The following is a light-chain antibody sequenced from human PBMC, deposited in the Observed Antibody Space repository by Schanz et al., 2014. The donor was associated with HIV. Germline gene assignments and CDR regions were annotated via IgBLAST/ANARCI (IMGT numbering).Light chain of an antibody. CDR2: KAS. J-gene: IGKJ2*02. CDR1: QSISNW. Sequence: DIQMAQSPSTLSASVGDRVTITCRASQSISNWLAWYQQKPGKAPRLLIYKASSLESGVQSRFSGSGSGTEFTLTISSLQPADFATYYCHQYNSYPGTFGQGTKLDIK. V-gene: IGKV1-5*03. CDR3: HQYNSYPGT.